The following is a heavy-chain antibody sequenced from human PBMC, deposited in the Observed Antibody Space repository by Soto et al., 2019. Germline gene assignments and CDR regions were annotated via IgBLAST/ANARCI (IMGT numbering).Heavy chain of an antibody. CDR1: GYTFTSYG. CDR3: AREYDYGSGPTY. D-gene: IGHD3-10*01. CDR2: ISDYNGNT. V-gene: IGHV1-18*01. J-gene: IGHJ4*01. Sequence: QVQLVQSGAEVKKPGASVKVSCKASGYTFTSYGISWVRQAPGQGLEWMGWISDYNGNTNYAQKLQGRVTITTDTSTSPAYMELSSLRSDDAAVSYCAREYDYGSGPTYWGHGTLVTVSS.